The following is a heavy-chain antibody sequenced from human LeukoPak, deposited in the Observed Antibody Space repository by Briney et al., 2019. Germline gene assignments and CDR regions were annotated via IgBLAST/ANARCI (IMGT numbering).Heavy chain of an antibody. CDR1: GFTFDDYA. CDR2: ISWNSGSI. D-gene: IGHD3-10*01. J-gene: IGHJ4*02. CDR3: ARRRFGSDY. V-gene: IGHV3-9*01. Sequence: PGRSLRLSCAASGFTFDDYAMHWVRQAPGKGLEWVSGISWNSGSIGYADSVEGRFTISRDNSKNTLYLQMNSLRAEDTAVYYCARRRFGSDYWGQGTLVTVSS.